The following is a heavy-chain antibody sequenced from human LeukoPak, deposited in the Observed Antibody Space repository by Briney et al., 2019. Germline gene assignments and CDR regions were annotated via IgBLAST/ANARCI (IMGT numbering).Heavy chain of an antibody. Sequence: GGSLRLSCAASGFTFSTYSMNWVRQAPGKGLEWASSISGSSSYIYYADSVKGRFTISRDNAKNSLYLQMSSLRAEDTALYYCASGPPLDYWGQGALVTVSS. J-gene: IGHJ4*02. V-gene: IGHV3-21*01. CDR3: ASGPPLDY. CDR1: GFTFSTYS. CDR2: ISGSSSYI.